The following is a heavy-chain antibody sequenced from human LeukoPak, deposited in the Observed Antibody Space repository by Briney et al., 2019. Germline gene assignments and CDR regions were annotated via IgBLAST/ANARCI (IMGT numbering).Heavy chain of an antibody. Sequence: ASVTVSCRASGYTFTGSYIHWVRQAPGQGLEWMGRINPNSGVTIYAQKFQDRVTMTRDTSTNTVYLELSSLRSDDTAVYYCARTMADGGANHWGQGTLVTVSS. V-gene: IGHV1-2*06. CDR2: INPNSGVT. CDR3: ARTMADGGANH. J-gene: IGHJ5*02. CDR1: GYTFTGSY. D-gene: IGHD2-21*01.